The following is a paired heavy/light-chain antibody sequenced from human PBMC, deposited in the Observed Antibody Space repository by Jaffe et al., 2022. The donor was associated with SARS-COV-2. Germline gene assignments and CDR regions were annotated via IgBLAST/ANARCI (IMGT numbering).Light chain of an antibody. CDR1: QSVDYY. V-gene: IGKV3-11*01. Sequence: EVVLTQSPATLSLSPGERATLSCRASQSVDYYLAWYQQKPGQAPRLLIYDASNRAPGIPARFSGSGSETDFTLTISSLEPEDFAVYYCQQRTDWLYTFGQGTNVEIK. CDR2: DAS. CDR3: QQRTDWLYT. J-gene: IGKJ2*01.
Heavy chain of an antibody. CDR2: ISKDGRSK. V-gene: IGHV3-30*18. D-gene: IGHD1-7*01. Sequence: QLVESGGGVVQPGGSLRLSCVVSGFDFTNYAMHWVRQAPGKGPEWVAIISKDGRSKHYADSVKGRFTISRDNSKNTVTLQTNSLRVEDTAMYFCAKDQGTTYFQTWGQGTLVAVSS. J-gene: IGHJ1*01. CDR3: AKDQGTTYFQT. CDR1: GFDFTNYA.